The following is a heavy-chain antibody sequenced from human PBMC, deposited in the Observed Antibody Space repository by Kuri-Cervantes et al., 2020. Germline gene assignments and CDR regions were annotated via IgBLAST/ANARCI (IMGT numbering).Heavy chain of an antibody. CDR1: GFTFSSSV. CDR3: AREGYSSGKAGVFDF. CDR2: TSYDETIK. V-gene: IGHV3-30-3*01. Sequence: GGSLRLSCAASGFTFSSSVMHWVRQAPGKGLEWVAVTSYDETIKVYPDSVKGRFTISRDNSKNTLYMQMNSLRPEDTAVYNCAREGYSSGKAGVFDFWGQGTLVTVSS. J-gene: IGHJ3*01. D-gene: IGHD6-19*01.